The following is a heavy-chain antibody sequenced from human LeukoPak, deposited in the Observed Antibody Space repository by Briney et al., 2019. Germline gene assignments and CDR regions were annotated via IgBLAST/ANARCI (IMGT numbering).Heavy chain of an antibody. CDR2: IWYDGSNK. J-gene: IGHJ4*02. D-gene: IGHD3-16*01. V-gene: IGHV3-33*01. Sequence: PGRSLRLSCAASGFTFSSYGMHWVRQAPGKGLEWVAFIWYDGSNKYYEDSVKGRFTISRDNPKNTLYLQMNSLRAEDTAVYYCARDYGYFDYWGQGTLVTVSS. CDR1: GFTFSSYG. CDR3: ARDYGYFDY.